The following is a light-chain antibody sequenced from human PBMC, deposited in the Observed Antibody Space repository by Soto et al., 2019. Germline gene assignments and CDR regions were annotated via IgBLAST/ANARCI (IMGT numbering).Light chain of an antibody. CDR1: SSNIGAGYD. Sequence: QAVLTQPPSVSGAPGQRVTFSCTGSSSNIGAGYDVHWYQQLPGTAPKLLIYVYSNRPSGVPDRFSGSKSGTSASLAITGLQAEDEADYYCQSYDSSLGCLVFGGGNKVNVL. V-gene: IGLV1-40*01. CDR3: QSYDSSLGCLV. J-gene: IGLJ2*01. CDR2: VYS.